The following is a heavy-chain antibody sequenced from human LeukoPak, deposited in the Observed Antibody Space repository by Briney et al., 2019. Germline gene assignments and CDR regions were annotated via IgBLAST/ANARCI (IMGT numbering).Heavy chain of an antibody. CDR1: GFTFSTLG. CDR3: TTDSLFYGGNSGWEDY. Sequence: PGGSLRLSCAASGFTFSTLGMNWVRQAPGKGLEWVSFISSSSYIYYADPVKGRFTISRDNAKNSLYLQMNSLKTEDTAVYYCTTDSLFYGGNSGWEDYWGQGTLVTVSS. D-gene: IGHD4-23*01. V-gene: IGHV3-21*03. J-gene: IGHJ4*02. CDR2: ISSSSYI.